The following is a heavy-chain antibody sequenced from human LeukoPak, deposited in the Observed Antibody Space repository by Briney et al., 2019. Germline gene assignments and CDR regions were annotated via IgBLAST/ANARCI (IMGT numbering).Heavy chain of an antibody. V-gene: IGHV5-51*01. D-gene: IGHD6-19*01. J-gene: IGHJ4*02. CDR2: IYPGDSDT. CDR3: ARLKIAVATYFDY. Sequence: GEYLKISCKGSGYSFTSYWIGWVRQMPGKGLEWMGIIYPGDSDTRYSPSFQGQVTISADRSISTAYLQWSSLKASDTAMYYCARLKIAVATYFDYWGQGTLVTVSS. CDR1: GYSFTSYW.